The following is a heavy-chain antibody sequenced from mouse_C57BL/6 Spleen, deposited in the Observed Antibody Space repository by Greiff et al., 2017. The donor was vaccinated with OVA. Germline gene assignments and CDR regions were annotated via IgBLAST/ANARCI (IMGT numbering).Heavy chain of an antibody. D-gene: IGHD2-14*01. CDR3: TRGHYYRGAWFAN. V-gene: IGHV1-15*01. CDR1: GYTFTDYE. Sequence: QVQLQQSGAELVRPGASVTLSCKASGYTFTDYEMHWVKQTPVHGLEWIGAIDPETGGTAYNQKCKGKAILTADKSSNTAYMELRSLTSEDSAVYYCTRGHYYRGAWFANWGQGTLVTVSA. CDR2: IDPETGGT. J-gene: IGHJ3*01.